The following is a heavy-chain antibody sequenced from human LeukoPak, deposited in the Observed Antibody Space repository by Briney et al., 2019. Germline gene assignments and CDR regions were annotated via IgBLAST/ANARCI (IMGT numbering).Heavy chain of an antibody. CDR1: GGTFSNYA. CDR2: IIPINGIT. Sequence: SVKVSCKASGGTFSNYAISWVRQAPGQGLEWMGRIIPINGITNYAQKFQGRVTITADKSTSTAFMELSSLRSEDTAVYFCARESRGSAGTQAIDFWGQGTLVTVSS. D-gene: IGHD1-1*01. CDR3: ARESRGSAGTQAIDF. J-gene: IGHJ4*02. V-gene: IGHV1-69*04.